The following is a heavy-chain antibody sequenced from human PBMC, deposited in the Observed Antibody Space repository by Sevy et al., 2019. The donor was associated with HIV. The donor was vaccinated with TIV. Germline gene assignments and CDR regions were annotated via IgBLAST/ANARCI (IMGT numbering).Heavy chain of an antibody. D-gene: IGHD3-9*01. V-gene: IGHV6-1*01. CDR1: GDSVSSNSAA. Sequence: KQSQTLSLTCAISGDSVSSNSAAWNWIRQSPSRGLEWLGRTYYRSKWYNDYAVSVKSRITINPDTSKNQFSLQLNSVTPEDTAVYYCAREALRYFDGLLPFYFDYWGQGTLVTVSS. CDR2: TYYRSKWYN. CDR3: AREALRYFDGLLPFYFDY. J-gene: IGHJ4*02.